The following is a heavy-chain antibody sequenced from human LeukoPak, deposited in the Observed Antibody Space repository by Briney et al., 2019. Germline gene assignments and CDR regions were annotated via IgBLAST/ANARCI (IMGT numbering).Heavy chain of an antibody. V-gene: IGHV3-30*04. D-gene: IGHD5-12*01. CDR3: AGDQLAYSGYDTLFAY. Sequence: GGSLRLSCAASGFTFDSYAIHWVRQAPGKGLEWVAVISFDGSNRFYADSVKGRFSISRDNSKKTLYLQMNSLRVEDSAVYFCAGDQLAYSGYDTLFAYWGQGTLVTVSS. CDR2: ISFDGSNR. CDR1: GFTFDSYA. J-gene: IGHJ4*02.